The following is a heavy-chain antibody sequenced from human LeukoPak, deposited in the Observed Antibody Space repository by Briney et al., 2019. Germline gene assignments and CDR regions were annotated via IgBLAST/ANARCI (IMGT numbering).Heavy chain of an antibody. CDR3: ARNDSHDAFDI. J-gene: IGHJ3*02. CDR2: IYYSGST. Sequence: PAETLSLTCTVSGVSISSYYWSWIRQPPVKGLVWIAYIYYSGSTNYNPSLKSRVTTSVDTSKNQFSLKLSSVTAADTAVYYCARNDSHDAFDIWGQGTMVIVSS. CDR1: GVSISSYY. D-gene: IGHD2-15*01. V-gene: IGHV4-59*08.